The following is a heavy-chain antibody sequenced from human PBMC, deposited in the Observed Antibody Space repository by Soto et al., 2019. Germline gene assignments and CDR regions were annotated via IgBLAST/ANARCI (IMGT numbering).Heavy chain of an antibody. D-gene: IGHD3-10*01. CDR1: GDSVSSNSAA. CDR2: TYYRSKWYN. J-gene: IGHJ6*02. CDR3: ARDKGIRAPSLDYYYYVNDV. V-gene: IGHV6-1*01. Sequence: SQTLSLTCAISGDSVSSNSAAWNWIRQSPSRGLEWLGRTYYRSKWYNDYAVSVKSRITINPDTSKNQFSLQLNSVTPEDTAVYYCARDKGIRAPSLDYYYYVNDVWSQGTSVTVSS.